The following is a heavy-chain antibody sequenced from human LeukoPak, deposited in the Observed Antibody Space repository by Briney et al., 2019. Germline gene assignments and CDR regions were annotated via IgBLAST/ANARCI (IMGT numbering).Heavy chain of an antibody. V-gene: IGHV3-48*03. Sequence: GGSLRLSCAASGFTFSSYEMNWVRQAPGKGLEWVSYISSSGSTIYYADSVKGRFTISRDSAKNSLYLQMNSLRAEDTAVYYCARGESYYDSSGYSSPPDYWGQGTLVTVSS. D-gene: IGHD3-22*01. CDR1: GFTFSSYE. J-gene: IGHJ4*02. CDR2: ISSSGSTI. CDR3: ARGESYYDSSGYSSPPDY.